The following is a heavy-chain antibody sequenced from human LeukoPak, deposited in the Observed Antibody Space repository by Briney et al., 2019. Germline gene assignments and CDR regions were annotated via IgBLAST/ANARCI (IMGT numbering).Heavy chain of an antibody. CDR2: INTNTGNP. D-gene: IGHD2-15*01. CDR3: ASILVDCSGGSCYSYYFDY. J-gene: IGHJ4*02. V-gene: IGHV7-4-1*02. Sequence: ASVKVSCKASGYTFTSYAMNWVRQAPGQGLEWMGWINTNTGNPTYAQGFTGRFVFSLDTSVSTAYLQISSLEAEDTAVYYCASILVDCSGGSCYSYYFDYWGQGTLVTVSS. CDR1: GYTFTSYA.